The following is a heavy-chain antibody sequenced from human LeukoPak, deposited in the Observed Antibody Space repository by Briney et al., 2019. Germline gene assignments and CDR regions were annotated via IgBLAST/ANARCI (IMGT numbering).Heavy chain of an antibody. CDR1: GGSISSSTYY. CDR2: IYYSGST. J-gene: IGHJ6*03. V-gene: IGHV4-39*01. Sequence: SETLSLTCTVSGGSISSSTYYWGWIRQPPGKGLEWIKTIYYSGSTYYNPSLKSRVTISVDTSKNQFSLKLSSVTAADTAVYYCARVRFLEWLRLPYYTDVWGKGTTVTVSS. CDR3: ARVRFLEWLRLPYYTDV. D-gene: IGHD3-3*01.